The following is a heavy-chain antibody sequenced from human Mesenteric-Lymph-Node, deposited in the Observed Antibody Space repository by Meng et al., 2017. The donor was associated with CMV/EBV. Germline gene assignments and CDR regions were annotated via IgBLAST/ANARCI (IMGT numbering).Heavy chain of an antibody. J-gene: IGHJ6*02. Sequence: GGSLRLSCAASGFTFSSYEMNWVRPAPGKGLEWVSYISNSGSTIYYADSVKGRLTISRDNAKNSLYLQMNSLRAEDTAVYYCARDKLTSYYYYGMDVWGQGTTVTVSS. CDR3: ARDKLTSYYYYGMDV. CDR2: ISNSGSTI. D-gene: IGHD4/OR15-4a*01. V-gene: IGHV3-48*03. CDR1: GFTFSSYE.